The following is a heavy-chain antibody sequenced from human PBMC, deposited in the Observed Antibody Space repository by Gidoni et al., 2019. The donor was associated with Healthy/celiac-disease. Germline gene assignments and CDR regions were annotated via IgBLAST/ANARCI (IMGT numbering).Heavy chain of an antibody. CDR1: GFPFSSYG. Sequence: QVQLVESGGGVVQPGRSLRLSCAASGFPFSSYGMHWVRQAPGKGLEWVAVIWYDGSNKYYADSVKGRFTISRDNSKNTLYLQMNSLRAEDTAVYYCARDHRRYSSSLQGGYWGQGTLVTVSS. CDR2: IWYDGSNK. CDR3: ARDHRRYSSSLQGGY. V-gene: IGHV3-33*01. J-gene: IGHJ4*02. D-gene: IGHD6-6*01.